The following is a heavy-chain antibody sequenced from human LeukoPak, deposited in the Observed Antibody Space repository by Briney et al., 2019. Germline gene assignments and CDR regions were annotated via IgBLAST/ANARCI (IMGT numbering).Heavy chain of an antibody. CDR2: IYYSGST. Sequence: SETLSLTCTVSGGSISSYYWSWIRQPPGKGLEWIGCIYYSGSTNYNPSLKSRVTISVEKSKNQFSLKLTSVTAADTAVYYCASPPSGDGGSFEYWGQGTLVTVSS. CDR1: GGSISSYY. CDR3: ASPPSGDGGSFEY. J-gene: IGHJ4*02. D-gene: IGHD3-10*01. V-gene: IGHV4-59*08.